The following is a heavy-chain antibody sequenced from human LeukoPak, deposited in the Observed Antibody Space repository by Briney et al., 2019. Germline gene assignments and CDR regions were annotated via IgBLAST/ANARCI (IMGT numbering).Heavy chain of an antibody. D-gene: IGHD3-16*01. CDR3: ARDQRTPGGSNWFDP. Sequence: TSETLSLTCTVSGGSISSGGYYWSWIRQHPGRGLEWIGYIYYSGSTYYNPSLKSRVTISVDTSKNQFSLKLSSVTAADTAVYYCARDQRTPGGSNWFDPWGQGTLVTVSS. V-gene: IGHV4-31*03. CDR1: GGSISSGGYY. J-gene: IGHJ5*02. CDR2: IYYSGST.